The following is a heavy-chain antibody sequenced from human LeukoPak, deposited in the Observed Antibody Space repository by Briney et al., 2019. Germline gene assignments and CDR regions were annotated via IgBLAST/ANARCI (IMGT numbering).Heavy chain of an antibody. D-gene: IGHD3-10*01. CDR1: GASISSYY. J-gene: IGHJ4*02. Sequence: SETLSLTCTVSGASISSYYWSWIRQPPGKGLEWIGYIYYSGSTNYNPSLKSRVTISVDTSKNQFSLRLSSVTAADTAVYYCARADYYGSGSYHLDFDYWGQGTLVTVYS. CDR3: ARADYYGSGSYHLDFDY. CDR2: IYYSGST. V-gene: IGHV4-59*01.